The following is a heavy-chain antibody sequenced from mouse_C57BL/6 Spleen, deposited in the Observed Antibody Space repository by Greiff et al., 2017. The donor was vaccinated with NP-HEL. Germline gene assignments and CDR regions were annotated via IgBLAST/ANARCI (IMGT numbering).Heavy chain of an antibody. CDR2: IDPETGGT. D-gene: IGHD1-1*01. V-gene: IGHV1-15*01. Sequence: VQLQQSGAELVRPGASVTLSCKASGYTFTDYEMHWVKQTPVHGLEWIGAIDPETGGTAYNQKFKGKAILTADKSSSTAYMELRSLTSEDSAVYYCTRGFLPHYYGSSYDYWGQGTTLTVSS. CDR1: GYTFTDYE. CDR3: TRGFLPHYYGSSYDY. J-gene: IGHJ2*01.